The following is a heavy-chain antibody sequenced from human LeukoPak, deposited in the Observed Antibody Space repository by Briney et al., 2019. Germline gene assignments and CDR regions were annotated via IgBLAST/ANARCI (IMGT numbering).Heavy chain of an antibody. J-gene: IGHJ4*02. Sequence: QAGGSLRLSCAASGFTFSSYAMHWVRQAPGKGLEWVALISYDGTNKYYADSVKGRFTISRDNSENTLFLQMDSLRAEDTAVYYCARGRGFSWEYYFDYWGQGTLVTVSS. CDR1: GFTFSSYA. V-gene: IGHV3-30-3*01. D-gene: IGHD5-18*01. CDR3: ARGRGFSWEYYFDY. CDR2: ISYDGTNK.